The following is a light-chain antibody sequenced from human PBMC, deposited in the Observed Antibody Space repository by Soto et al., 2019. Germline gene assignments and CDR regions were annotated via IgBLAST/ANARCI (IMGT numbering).Light chain of an antibody. V-gene: IGKV3-20*01. CDR3: QLFVSSPPRYT. Sequence: IVLTQSPGTLSLSPGERATFSCRASQSLSSNYLTWYQHKPGQAPRLLIYGTSSRATGIPDRFSGSGSGTECTLTISRLEPEDFAVYFCQLFVSSPPRYTFGQGTTLEIK. CDR2: GTS. CDR1: QSLSSNY. J-gene: IGKJ2*01.